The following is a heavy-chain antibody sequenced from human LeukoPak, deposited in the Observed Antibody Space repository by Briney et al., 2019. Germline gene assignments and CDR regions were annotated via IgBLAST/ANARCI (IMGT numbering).Heavy chain of an antibody. CDR3: TTSPYCGGDCYFY. J-gene: IGHJ4*02. CDR2: IKSKTDGGTT. Sequence: GGSLRLSCAASGFTFSNAWMSWVRQAPGKGLEWVGRIKSKTDGGTTDYAAPVKGRFTISRDDLKNTLYLQMNSLKTEDTAVYYCTTSPYCGGDCYFYWGQGTLVTVSS. D-gene: IGHD2-21*02. V-gene: IGHV3-15*01. CDR1: GFTFSNAW.